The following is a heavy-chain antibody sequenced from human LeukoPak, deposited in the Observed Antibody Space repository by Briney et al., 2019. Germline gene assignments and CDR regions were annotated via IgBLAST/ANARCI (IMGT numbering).Heavy chain of an antibody. V-gene: IGHV3-48*03. D-gene: IGHD1-20*01. Sequence: GGSLRLSCAASGFTFSSYEMNWVRQAPGKGLEWVSYIGSSGTTIYYADSVKGRFTISRDNSKNTLFLHMNSLRAEDTAVYYCVRGEYNWNDLHLWGQGTLVTVSS. CDR1: GFTFSSYE. J-gene: IGHJ1*01. CDR2: IGSSGTTI. CDR3: VRGEYNWNDLHL.